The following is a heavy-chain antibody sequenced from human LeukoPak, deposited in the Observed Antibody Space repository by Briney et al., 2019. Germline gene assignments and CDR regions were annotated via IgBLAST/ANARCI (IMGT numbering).Heavy chain of an antibody. CDR3: ARSWGYDGNWFDP. Sequence: ASVKVSCKASGYTLTDYVISWVRQAPGQGLEWMGWINTYNGNTNYLLKLQGRVTMTRDTTTNTAYMELRSLRSDDTAVYYCARSWGYDGNWFDPRGQGTLVTVSS. V-gene: IGHV1-18*01. CDR2: INTYNGNT. CDR1: GYTLTDYV. J-gene: IGHJ5*02. D-gene: IGHD3-3*01.